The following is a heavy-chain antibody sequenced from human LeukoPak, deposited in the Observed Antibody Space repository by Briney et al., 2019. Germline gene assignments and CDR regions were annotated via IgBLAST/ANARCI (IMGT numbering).Heavy chain of an antibody. J-gene: IGHJ2*01. CDR3: ARGGQATRTGDLGFYWYFDL. Sequence: SETLSLTCTISGGSISSSSDYWGWIRQPPGKGLEWIGNIYYSGSTYYNPSLKSRVTISVDTSKNQFSLKLSSVTAADTAVYYCARGGQATRTGDLGFYWYFDLWGRGTLVTVSS. CDR1: GGSISSSSDY. V-gene: IGHV4-39*07. CDR2: IYYSGST. D-gene: IGHD7-27*01.